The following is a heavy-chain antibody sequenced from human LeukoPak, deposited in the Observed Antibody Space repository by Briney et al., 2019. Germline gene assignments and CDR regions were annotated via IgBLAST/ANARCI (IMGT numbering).Heavy chain of an antibody. Sequence: SETLSLTCTVSGGSISSSSYYWGWIRQPPGKGLEWIGSIYYSGSTYYNPSLKSRVTISVDTSKNQFSLKLSSVTAADTAVYYCARRITIFGVVIKYNWFDPWGQGTLVTVSS. J-gene: IGHJ5*02. D-gene: IGHD3-3*01. CDR1: GGSISSSSYY. CDR3: ARRITIFGVVIKYNWFDP. CDR2: IYYSGST. V-gene: IGHV4-39*07.